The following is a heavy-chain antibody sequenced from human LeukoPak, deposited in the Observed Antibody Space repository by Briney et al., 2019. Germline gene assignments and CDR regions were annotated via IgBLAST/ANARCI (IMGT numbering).Heavy chain of an antibody. Sequence: PGGSLRLSCAASGFTFSSYAMSWVRQAPGKGLEWVSAISGSGGSTYYADSVKGRFTISRDNSKNTLYLQMNSLRAEDKAVYCCAKGPLSFGELLSWGQGTLVTVSS. J-gene: IGHJ5*02. V-gene: IGHV3-23*01. CDR2: ISGSGGST. CDR1: GFTFSSYA. CDR3: AKGPLSFGELLS. D-gene: IGHD3-10*01.